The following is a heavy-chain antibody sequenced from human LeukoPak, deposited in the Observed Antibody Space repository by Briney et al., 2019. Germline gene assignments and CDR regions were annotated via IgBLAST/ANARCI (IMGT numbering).Heavy chain of an antibody. V-gene: IGHV3-7*01. J-gene: IGHJ4*02. D-gene: IGHD3/OR15-3a*01. Sequence: PGGSLRLSCAASGFDFRTYWMTWVRQAPGKGLEWVANINLDGTEEHYVDSSLKGRFTISRDNAKNSLYLQMTSLRVEDTAVYYCASGRHDFLHWGQGTLATVSS. CDR3: ASGRHDFLH. CDR1: GFDFRTYW. CDR2: INLDGTEE.